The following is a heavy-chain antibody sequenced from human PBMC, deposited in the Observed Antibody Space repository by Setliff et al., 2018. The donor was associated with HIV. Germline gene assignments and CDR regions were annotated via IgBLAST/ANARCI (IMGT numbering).Heavy chain of an antibody. CDR1: GDSISTDNYH. J-gene: IGHJ3*02. V-gene: IGHV4-39*01. Sequence: KPSETLSLTCTVSGDSISTDNYHWGWIRQPPGKGLEWIGTIYYNGNTFYDPSLKSRVTISIDMSKNQFSLKLTSVAAADTAVYYCAKRPGYGYPFHIWGQGTMVTVS. CDR2: IYYNGNT. D-gene: IGHD5-18*01. CDR3: AKRPGYGYPFHI.